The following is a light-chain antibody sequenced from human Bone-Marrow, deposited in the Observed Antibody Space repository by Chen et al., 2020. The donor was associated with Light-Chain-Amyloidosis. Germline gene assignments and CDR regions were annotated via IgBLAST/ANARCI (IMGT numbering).Light chain of an antibody. CDR3: QVWDRSSDRPV. CDR1: NIGSTS. J-gene: IGLJ3*02. Sequence: SYVLTPTSSVSVAPGQTAPNACGGNNIGSTSVHWYQQTPGQAPLLVVYDDSDRPSGIPERLSGSNSGNTATLTISRVEAGDEADYYCQVWDRSSDRPVFGGGTKLTVL. V-gene: IGLV3-21*02. CDR2: DDS.